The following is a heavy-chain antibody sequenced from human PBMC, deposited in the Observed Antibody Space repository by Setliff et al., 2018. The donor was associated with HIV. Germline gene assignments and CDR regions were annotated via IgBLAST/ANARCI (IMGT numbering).Heavy chain of an antibody. V-gene: IGHV4-4*07. CDR3: ANDDGGGGPFDN. CDR1: GLSIRSYY. CDR2: VHHPGTT. D-gene: IGHD3-10*01. J-gene: IGHJ4*02. Sequence: PSETLSLTCSASGLSIRSYYWSWIRLPAGKGPEWIGRVHHPGTTDYSFSFDSRVSMSTDTAKNQFFLEMKSVTVADTAKCYCANDDGGGGPFDNWGPGTLVTVSS.